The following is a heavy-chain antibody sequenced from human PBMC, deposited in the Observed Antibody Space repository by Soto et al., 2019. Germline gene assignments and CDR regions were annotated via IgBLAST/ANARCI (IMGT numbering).Heavy chain of an antibody. V-gene: IGHV3-23*01. CDR1: GFTFSSYA. CDR2: ISGSGGST. Sequence: PGGSLRLSCAASGFTFSSYALSWVRQAPGKGLEWVSAISGSGGSTYYADSVKGRFTISIDNSKNTLYLQMNSLRAEDTAVYYCAKASSIYTLDAYHYWGQGALVTVSS. D-gene: IGHD3-3*02. J-gene: IGHJ4*02. CDR3: AKASSIYTLDAYHY.